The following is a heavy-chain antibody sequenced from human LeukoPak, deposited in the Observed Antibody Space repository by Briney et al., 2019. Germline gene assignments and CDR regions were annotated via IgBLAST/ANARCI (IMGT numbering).Heavy chain of an antibody. D-gene: IGHD1-26*01. CDR3: ARDAGWGYYDL. J-gene: IGHJ4*02. Sequence: GGSLRLPCVASGFTFSISWVTWVRHAPGKGLEWVANIDKHGSGKYYVDSVRGRFAISRDYASNSVFLQMDSLRAEDTSVYYCARDAGWGYYDLWGQGTPVTVSS. V-gene: IGHV3-7*01. CDR2: IDKHGSGK. CDR1: GFTFSISW.